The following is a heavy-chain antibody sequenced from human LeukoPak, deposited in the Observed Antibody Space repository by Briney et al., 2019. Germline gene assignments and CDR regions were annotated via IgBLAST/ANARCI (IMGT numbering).Heavy chain of an antibody. CDR2: IYPGDSET. V-gene: IGHV5-51*01. CDR1: GYSFTSYW. Sequence: GESLKISCKGSGYSFTSYWIGWVRQMPGKGLEWMGIIYPGDSETRYSPSFQGQVTISADKSISTAYLQWSSLKASDTAMYYCARATLFSGRGIDAFDIWGQGTMVTVSS. CDR3: ARATLFSGRGIDAFDI. J-gene: IGHJ3*02. D-gene: IGHD3-10*02.